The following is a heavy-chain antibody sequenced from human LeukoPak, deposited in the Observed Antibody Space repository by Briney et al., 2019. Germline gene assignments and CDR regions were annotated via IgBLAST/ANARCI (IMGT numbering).Heavy chain of an antibody. CDR3: ARDSSRPYYYYYYMDV. D-gene: IGHD6-13*01. V-gene: IGHV3-7*01. CDR1: GFTFSSYW. Sequence: GGSLRLSCAASGFTFSSYWMSWVRQAPGKGLEWVANIKQDGSEKYYVDSVKGRFTISRDNAKNSLYLQLSSLRAEDTSVYYCARDSSRPYYYYYYMDVWGKGTTVTVSS. J-gene: IGHJ6*03. CDR2: IKQDGSEK.